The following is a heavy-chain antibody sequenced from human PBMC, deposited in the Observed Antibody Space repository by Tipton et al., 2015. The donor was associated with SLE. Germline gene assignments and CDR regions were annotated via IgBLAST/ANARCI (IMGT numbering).Heavy chain of an antibody. D-gene: IGHD6-13*01. J-gene: IGHJ4*02. CDR1: GFTVSSNY. Sequence: SLRLSCAASGFTVSSNYMSWVRQAPGKGLEWVSVIYSGGSTYYADSVKGRFTISRDNSKNTLYLQMNSLRAEDTAVYYCANLIAAAGTDDYWGQGTLVTVSS. CDR3: ANLIAAAGTDDY. CDR2: IYSGGST. V-gene: IGHV3-53*05.